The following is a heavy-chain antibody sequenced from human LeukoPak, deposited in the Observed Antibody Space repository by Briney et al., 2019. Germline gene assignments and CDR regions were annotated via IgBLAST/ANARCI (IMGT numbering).Heavy chain of an antibody. Sequence: PGGSLRLSCAASGFTFSSYAMSWVRQAPGKGLEWVSAISGSGASTYYADSVKGRFTISRDNAKNTLYLQMNSLRAEDTAVYYCATAGSGGYYAYFDYWGQGTLVTVSS. CDR2: ISGSGAST. V-gene: IGHV3-23*01. D-gene: IGHD3-22*01. J-gene: IGHJ4*02. CDR1: GFTFSSYA. CDR3: ATAGSGGYYAYFDY.